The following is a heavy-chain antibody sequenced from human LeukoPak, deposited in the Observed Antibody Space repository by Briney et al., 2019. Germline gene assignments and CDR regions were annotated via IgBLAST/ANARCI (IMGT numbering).Heavy chain of an antibody. CDR3: AREGSSSWYRYVNY. CDR2: ISGSSTTI. CDR1: GFTFSTYN. J-gene: IGHJ4*02. Sequence: GESLRLSCAASGFTFSTYNMNWVRQAPGKGLEWVSYISGSSTTIYYADSVKGRFTISRDNAKNSLYLHMNTLRAEDTAVYYCAREGSSSWYRYVNYWGQGTLVTVSS. V-gene: IGHV3-48*04. D-gene: IGHD6-13*01.